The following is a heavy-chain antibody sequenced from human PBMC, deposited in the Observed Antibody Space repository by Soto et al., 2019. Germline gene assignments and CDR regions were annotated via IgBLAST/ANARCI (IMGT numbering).Heavy chain of an antibody. Sequence: ADRMPSNSAAFDWLRQPPSRGLEWLGRTYYRSKWYNDYAVSVKSRITINPDTSKNQFSLQLNSVTPEDTAVYYRARGKGLFFPFSAVFRYGLNIW. V-gene: IGHV6-1*01. CDR3: ARGKGLFFPFSAVFRYGLNI. CDR1: ADRMPSNSAA. J-gene: IGHJ3*02. D-gene: IGHD5-18*01. CDR2: TYYRSKWYN.